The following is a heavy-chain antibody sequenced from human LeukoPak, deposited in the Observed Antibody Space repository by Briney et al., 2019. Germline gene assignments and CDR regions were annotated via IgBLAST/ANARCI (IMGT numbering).Heavy chain of an antibody. D-gene: IGHD4-17*01. J-gene: IGHJ4*02. CDR3: ARDRHLDYEGFDY. CDR1: GGSISSGSYY. CDR2: IYTSGST. V-gene: IGHV4-61*02. Sequence: SQTLSLTCTVSGGSISSGSYYWSWIRQPAGKGLEWIRRIYTSGSTNYNPSLKSRVTISVDTSKNQFSLKLSSVTAADTAVYYCARDRHLDYEGFDYWGQGTLVTVSS.